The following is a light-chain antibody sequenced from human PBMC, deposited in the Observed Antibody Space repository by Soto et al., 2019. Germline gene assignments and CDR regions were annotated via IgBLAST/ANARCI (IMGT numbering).Light chain of an antibody. CDR3: QQYDNLPLT. V-gene: IGKV1-33*01. CDR2: DAS. Sequence: DIQMTQSPSSLSASVGDRVTITCQARQDISNYLNWYQQKPGKAPKLLIYDASNLETGVPSRFSGSGSGTAFTFTISSLQPEDIATYYCQQYDNLPLTFGGGTKVEIK. J-gene: IGKJ4*01. CDR1: QDISNY.